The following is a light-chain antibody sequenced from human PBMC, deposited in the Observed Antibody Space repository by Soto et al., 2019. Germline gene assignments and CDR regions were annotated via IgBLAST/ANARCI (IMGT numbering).Light chain of an antibody. CDR3: QQRKYWPHH. CDR2: GAS. J-gene: IGKJ1*01. CDR1: QNIHTN. V-gene: IGKV3D-15*01. Sequence: ELEFTQSPSTLTQSPGERATLSCRAGQNIHTNLAWYQQKPGQAPRLLFYGASTGATGIPGRFSGSGSGTEFILTISILEAEDFAVYCCQQRKYWPHHFGQGTKVDI.